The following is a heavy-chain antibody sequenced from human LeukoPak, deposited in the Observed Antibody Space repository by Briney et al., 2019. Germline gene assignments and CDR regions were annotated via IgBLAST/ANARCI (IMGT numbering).Heavy chain of an antibody. J-gene: IGHJ6*02. V-gene: IGHV1-18*01. Sequence: ASVKVSCKASGYTFTSYGISWVRQAPGQGLEWMGWISAYNGTTNYAQKLQGRVTMTTDTSTSTAYMELRSLRSDDTAVYYCARTSGYYYYYGMDVWGQGTTVTVSS. CDR1: GYTFTSYG. CDR2: ISAYNGTT. D-gene: IGHD3-10*01. CDR3: ARTSGYYYYYGMDV.